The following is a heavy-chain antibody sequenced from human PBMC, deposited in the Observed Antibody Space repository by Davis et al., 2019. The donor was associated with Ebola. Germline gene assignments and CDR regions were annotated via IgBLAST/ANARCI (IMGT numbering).Heavy chain of an antibody. CDR3: AREVSGPDY. V-gene: IGHV3-30*03. J-gene: IGHJ4*02. CDR2: ISYDGSNK. D-gene: IGHD6-19*01. Sequence: GESLKISCAASGFTFSSYGMHWVRQAPGKGLEWVAVISYDGSNKYYADSVKGRFTISRDNSKNTLYLQMNSLRAEDTAVYYCAREVSGPDYWGQGTLVTVSS. CDR1: GFTFSSYG.